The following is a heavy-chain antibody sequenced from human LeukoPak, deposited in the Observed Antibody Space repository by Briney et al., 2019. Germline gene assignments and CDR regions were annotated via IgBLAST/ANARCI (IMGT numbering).Heavy chain of an antibody. CDR1: GYSFTSYW. V-gene: IGHV5-51*01. CDR3: ARPGRGTYYADYTPEH. J-gene: IGHJ1*01. CDR2: IYPGDSDT. Sequence: GESLKISCKGSGYSFTSYWIGWVRQMPGKGLEWMGIIYPGDSDTRYSPSFQGQVTISADKSISTAYLQWSSLKASDTAMYYCARPGRGTYYADYTPEHWDQGTLVTVSS. D-gene: IGHD4-17*01.